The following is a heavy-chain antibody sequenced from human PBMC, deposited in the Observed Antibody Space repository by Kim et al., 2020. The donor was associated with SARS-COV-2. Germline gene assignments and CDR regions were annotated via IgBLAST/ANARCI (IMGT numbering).Heavy chain of an antibody. J-gene: IGHJ3*02. Sequence: SETLSLTCTVSGGSISSSSYYWGWIRQPPGKGLEWIGNIYYSGSTYYNPSLKSRVTISVDTSKNQFSLKLSSVTAADTAVYYCARLRYFDWLSSLLAFD. V-gene: IGHV4-39*07. D-gene: IGHD3-9*01. CDR3: ARLRYFDWLSSLLAFD. CDR2: IYYSGST. CDR1: GGSISSSSYY.